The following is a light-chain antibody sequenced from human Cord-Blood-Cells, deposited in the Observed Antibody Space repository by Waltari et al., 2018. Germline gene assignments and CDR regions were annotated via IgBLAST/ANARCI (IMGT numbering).Light chain of an antibody. CDR1: QSISSY. J-gene: IGKJ5*01. CDR2: AAS. Sequence: DIQMTQSPSSLSASVGDRVTITCRASQSISSYLNWYQQKPGKAPKLLIYAASSLQSGVPSRFSGSGSGTDFTLTISSLQPEDFATYYCQQSYSTHITFGQGTRLDIK. V-gene: IGKV1-39*01. CDR3: QQSYSTHIT.